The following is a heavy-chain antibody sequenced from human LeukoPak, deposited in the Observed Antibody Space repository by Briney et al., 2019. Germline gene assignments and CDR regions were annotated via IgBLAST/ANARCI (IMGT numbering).Heavy chain of an antibody. CDR1: GYSXTGYF. J-gene: IGHJ4*02. V-gene: IGHV1-2*02. Sequence: ASVKVSCKTSGYSXTGYFMHWVRQAPGQGLEWMGWINPNTGVTNYAQRFQGRVTMTRDTSISTGYMDLSRLRSDDTAVYYCARIRGGNNYHFDYWGQGTLVTVSS. D-gene: IGHD1-26*01. CDR3: ARIRGGNNYHFDY. CDR2: INPNTGVT.